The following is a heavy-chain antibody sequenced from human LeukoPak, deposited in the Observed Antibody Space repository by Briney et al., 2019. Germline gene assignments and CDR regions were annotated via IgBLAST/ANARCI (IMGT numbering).Heavy chain of an antibody. Sequence: GGSLRLSCAASGFTVSSYYMSWVRQAPGMGLEWVSVIYSAGSTYDADSVKGRFTISRDNSKNTLYLQMNSLRAEDTAVYYCARVEYSSFRGGYNGMDVWGQGTTVTVSS. V-gene: IGHV3-66*01. D-gene: IGHD6-6*01. CDR1: GFTVSSYY. J-gene: IGHJ6*02. CDR2: IYSAGST. CDR3: ARVEYSSFRGGYNGMDV.